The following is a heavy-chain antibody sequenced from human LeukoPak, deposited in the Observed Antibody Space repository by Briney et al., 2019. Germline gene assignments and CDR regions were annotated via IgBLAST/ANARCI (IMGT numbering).Heavy chain of an antibody. Sequence: PAASVKVSCKASGGTFSSYAISWVRQAPGQGLEWMGGIIPIFGTANYAQKFQGRVTITADKSTSTAYMELSSLRSEDTAVYYCARVDSGYGMAGYYYYYMDVWGKGTTVTVSS. CDR1: GGTFSSYA. CDR2: IIPIFGTA. V-gene: IGHV1-69*06. D-gene: IGHD5-12*01. J-gene: IGHJ6*03. CDR3: ARVDSGYGMAGYYYYYMDV.